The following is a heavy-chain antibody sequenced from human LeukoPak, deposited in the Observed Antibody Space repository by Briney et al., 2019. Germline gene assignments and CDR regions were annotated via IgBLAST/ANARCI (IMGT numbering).Heavy chain of an antibody. CDR3: ARGRKFKYNYYDSSGYAFFDI. V-gene: IGHV4-34*01. CDR1: GGSFSGYY. CDR2: INHSGST. Sequence: SETLSLTCAVYGGSFSGYYWSWIRQPPGKGLEWIGEINHSGSTNYNPSLKSRVTISVDTSKNQFSLKLSSVTAADTAVYYCARGRKFKYNYYDSSGYAFFDIWGQGTMVTVSS. D-gene: IGHD3-22*01. J-gene: IGHJ3*02.